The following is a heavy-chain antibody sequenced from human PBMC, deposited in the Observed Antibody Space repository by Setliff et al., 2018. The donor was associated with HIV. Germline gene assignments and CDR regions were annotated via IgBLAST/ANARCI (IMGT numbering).Heavy chain of an antibody. Sequence: GASVKVSCKASGYTFTSYAIHWVRQAPGQSLEWMGRINGGKGDTKYPQRFQGRVTITRDTSANTAYMELSSLRSEDTAFYYCARGTGPTDWLTDYWGQGALVTVSS. V-gene: IGHV1-3*01. D-gene: IGHD3-9*01. CDR1: GYTFTSYA. CDR3: ARGTGPTDWLTDY. CDR2: INGGKGDT. J-gene: IGHJ4*02.